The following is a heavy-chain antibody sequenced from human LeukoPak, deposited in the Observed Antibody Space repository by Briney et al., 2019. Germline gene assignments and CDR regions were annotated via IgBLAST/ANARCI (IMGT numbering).Heavy chain of an antibody. J-gene: IGHJ3*02. D-gene: IGHD3-22*01. V-gene: IGHV4-59*01. CDR1: GGSISSYY. CDR2: IYYSGST. CDR3: ARAHAYYDSSGYYYGSAFDI. Sequence: SETLSLTCTVSGGSISSYYWSLIRQPPGKGLEWIGYIYYSGSTNYNPSLKSRVTISVDTSKNQFSLKLSSVTAADTAVYYCARAHAYYDSSGYYYGSAFDIWGQGTMVTVSS.